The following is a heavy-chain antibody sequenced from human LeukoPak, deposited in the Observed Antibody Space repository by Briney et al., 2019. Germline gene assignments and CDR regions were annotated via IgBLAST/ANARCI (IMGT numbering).Heavy chain of an antibody. V-gene: IGHV3-9*01. D-gene: IGHD3-22*01. J-gene: IGHJ4*02. Sequence: GGSLRLSCAASGFTFSSYAMSWVRQAPGKGLEWVSGISWNSGSIGYADSVKGRFTISRDNAKNSLYLQMNSLRAEDTALYYCAKGTGYYYDSSGYVDYWGQGTLVTVSS. CDR3: AKGTGYYYDSSGYVDY. CDR2: ISWNSGSI. CDR1: GFTFSSYA.